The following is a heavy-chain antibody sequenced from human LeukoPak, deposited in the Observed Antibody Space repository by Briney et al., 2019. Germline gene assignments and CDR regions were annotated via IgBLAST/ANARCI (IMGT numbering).Heavy chain of an antibody. CDR2: IIPISGTA. CDR1: GGTFSSYA. J-gene: IGHJ1*01. V-gene: IGHV1-69*05. D-gene: IGHD3-22*01. Sequence: PVKVSCKASGGTFSSYAISWVRQAPGQGLEWMGGIIPISGTANYAQKFQGRVTITTDESTSTAYMELSSLRSEDTAVYYCARGQINYDSSGYYYGYFQHWGQGTLVTVSS. CDR3: ARGQINYDSSGYYYGYFQH.